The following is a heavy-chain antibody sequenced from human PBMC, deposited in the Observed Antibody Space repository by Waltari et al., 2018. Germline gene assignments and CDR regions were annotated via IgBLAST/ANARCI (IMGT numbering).Heavy chain of an antibody. D-gene: IGHD2-8*01. V-gene: IGHV4-31*03. CDR3: ASQPGTMYYLHY. Sequence: QVQLQESGPGLVKPSQTLSLTCTVSGGSISRGGYYWTWVRQRPGRGLEWIGNIYYSGSTYYNPSLKSRLTISIDTSNNQFSLKLISVRVADTAVYYCASQPGTMYYLHYWGRGTLVTVS. J-gene: IGHJ4*02. CDR2: IYYSGST. CDR1: GGSISRGGYY.